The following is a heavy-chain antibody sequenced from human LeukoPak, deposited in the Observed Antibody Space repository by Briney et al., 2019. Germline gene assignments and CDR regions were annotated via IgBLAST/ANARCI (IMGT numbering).Heavy chain of an antibody. J-gene: IGHJ4*02. Sequence: AAVKVSCKASGGSFSTYPITWVRQPPAHGLEWMGRFVPGVGVSTYAQKFKGRVTFTTSGSTTTSIMEVASRNSDDTGAAFYARGQSSAHDRKGRTCLDSWGKGNLVTVFS. D-gene: IGHD2/OR15-2a*01. V-gene: IGHV1-69*02. CDR3: ARGQSSAHDRKGRTCLDS. CDR2: FVPGVGVS. CDR1: GGSFSTYP.